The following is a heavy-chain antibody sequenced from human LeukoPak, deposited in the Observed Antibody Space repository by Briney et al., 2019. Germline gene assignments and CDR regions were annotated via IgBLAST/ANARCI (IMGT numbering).Heavy chain of an antibody. CDR1: GFTVSSNY. D-gene: IGHD5-12*01. Sequence: GGSLRLSCAASGFTVSSNYMSWVRQAPGKGLEWVSVIYSGGSAYYADSVKGRFTISRDNSKNTLYLQMNSLRAEDTAVYYCARDRYEGDAFDIWGQGTMVTVSS. CDR2: IYSGGSA. CDR3: ARDRYEGDAFDI. V-gene: IGHV3-53*01. J-gene: IGHJ3*02.